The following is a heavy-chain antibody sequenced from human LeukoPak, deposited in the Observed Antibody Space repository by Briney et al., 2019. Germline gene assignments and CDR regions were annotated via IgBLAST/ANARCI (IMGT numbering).Heavy chain of an antibody. Sequence: PGGSLRLSCAASGLTFSSYAMSWVRQAPGKGLEWVSAISGSGATTYCADSVKGRFTISRHNSKNTLYLQMNSLRAEDTAVYYCARGGYWCDYWGQGTLVTVSS. CDR1: GLTFSSYA. D-gene: IGHD2-15*01. CDR2: ISGSGATT. CDR3: ARGGYWCDY. V-gene: IGHV3-23*01. J-gene: IGHJ4*02.